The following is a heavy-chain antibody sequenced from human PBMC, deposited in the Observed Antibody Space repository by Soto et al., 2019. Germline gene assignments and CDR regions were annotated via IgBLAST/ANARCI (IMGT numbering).Heavy chain of an antibody. D-gene: IGHD2-8*02. CDR3: ARRERADGTDRWFDP. J-gene: IGHJ5*02. Sequence: PSETLSLTCTVSGGSISSSSYHWGWIRQPPGKGLEWIGSIYYSGSTYYSPSLKSRVTISVDTSKNQFSLKLSSVTAADTAVYYCARRERADGTDRWFDPWGQGTLVTVS. V-gene: IGHV4-39*01. CDR2: IYYSGST. CDR1: GGSISSSSYH.